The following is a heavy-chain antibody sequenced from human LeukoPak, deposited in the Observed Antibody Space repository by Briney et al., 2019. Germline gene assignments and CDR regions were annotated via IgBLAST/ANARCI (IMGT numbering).Heavy chain of an antibody. CDR1: GGTFSSYT. V-gene: IGHV1-69*04. D-gene: IGHD2-2*01. Sequence: SVKVSCKASGGTFSSYTISWVRQAPGQGLEWMGRIIPSLGIANYAQKFQGRGTITADKSKSTAYMELSSLRSEDTAVYYCARDKLGYCSSTSCPGGGDAFDIWGQGTMVTVSS. J-gene: IGHJ3*02. CDR3: ARDKLGYCSSTSCPGGGDAFDI. CDR2: IIPSLGIA.